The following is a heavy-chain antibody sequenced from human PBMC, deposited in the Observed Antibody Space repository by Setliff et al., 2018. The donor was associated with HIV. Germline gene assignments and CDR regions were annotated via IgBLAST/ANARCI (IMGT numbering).Heavy chain of an antibody. CDR3: AKDGDYRNGDYDAFDI. V-gene: IGHV3-30*02. J-gene: IGHJ3*02. D-gene: IGHD4-4*01. Sequence: RLSCAASGFTFSAHGMHWVRQAPGKGLEWVAFINYDESSEYYADSVKGRVSISRDNSKNTVDLHMNSLRTEDTAVYYCAKDGDYRNGDYDAFDIWGLGTMVTVSS. CDR2: INYDESSE. CDR1: GFTFSAHG.